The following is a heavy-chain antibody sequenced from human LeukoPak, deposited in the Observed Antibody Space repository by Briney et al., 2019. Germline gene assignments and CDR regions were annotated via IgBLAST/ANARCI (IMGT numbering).Heavy chain of an antibody. V-gene: IGHV1-2*02. Sequence: ASVKVSCKASGYTFTGYYMHWVRQAPGQGLEWMGWINPNSGGTNYAQKFQGRVTMTRDTSISTAYMELSRLRSDDTAVYYCARDQSTIFGVASWYFDYWGQRTLVTVSS. CDR3: ARDQSTIFGVASWYFDY. CDR2: INPNSGGT. D-gene: IGHD3-3*01. J-gene: IGHJ4*02. CDR1: GYTFTGYY.